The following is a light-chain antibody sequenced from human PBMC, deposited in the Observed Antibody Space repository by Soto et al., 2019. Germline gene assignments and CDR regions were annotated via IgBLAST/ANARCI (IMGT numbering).Light chain of an antibody. Sequence: VLTQPATLSVSPGERATLSCRASQSVSSNLAWYQQKPGQAPRLLIYGASTRATGIPARFSGSGSGTEFTLTISSLQSEDFAVYYCQQYNNWPPLTFGGGTKVDIK. V-gene: IGKV3-15*01. J-gene: IGKJ4*01. CDR3: QQYNNWPPLT. CDR2: GAS. CDR1: QSVSSN.